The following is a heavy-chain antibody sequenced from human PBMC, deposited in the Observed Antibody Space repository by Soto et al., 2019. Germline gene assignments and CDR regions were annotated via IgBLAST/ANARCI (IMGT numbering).Heavy chain of an antibody. CDR3: AKDLSQLVSGVYYYGMDV. J-gene: IGHJ6*02. V-gene: IGHV3-23*01. CDR1: GCTFSSYA. CDR2: ISGSGGST. Sequence: GRSLRRSGAASGCTFSSYAMSWGRQAPGKGLEWVSAISGSGGSTYYADSVKGRFTISRDNSKNTLYLQMNSLRADDTAVYYCAKDLSQLVSGVYYYGMDVWGQGTTVTVSS. D-gene: IGHD6-13*01.